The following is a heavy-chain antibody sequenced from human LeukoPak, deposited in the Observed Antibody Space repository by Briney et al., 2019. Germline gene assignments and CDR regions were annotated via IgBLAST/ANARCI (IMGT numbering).Heavy chain of an antibody. CDR1: GFTFSSYS. CDR3: ASPEWFGELSVAFDI. CDR2: ISSSSSYI. Sequence: PGGSLRLSCAASGFTFSSYSMNWVRQAPGKGLGWVSSISSSSSYIYYADSVKGRFTISRDNAKNSLYLQMNSLRAEDTAVYYCASPEWFGELSVAFDIWGQGTMVTVSS. D-gene: IGHD3-10*01. V-gene: IGHV3-21*01. J-gene: IGHJ3*02.